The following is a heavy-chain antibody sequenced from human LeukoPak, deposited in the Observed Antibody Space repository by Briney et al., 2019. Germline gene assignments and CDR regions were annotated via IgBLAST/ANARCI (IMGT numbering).Heavy chain of an antibody. CDR2: ISAYNGNT. CDR1: GYTFTSYG. J-gene: IGHJ6*03. D-gene: IGHD2-15*01. CDR3: ARDTHCSGGSCSYYYYYMDV. Sequence: EASVKVSCKASGYTFTSYGISWVRQAPGQGLEWMGWISAYNGNTNYAQKLQGRVTMTTDTSTSTAYMELRSLRSDDTAVYYCARDTHCSGGSCSYYYYYMDVWGKGTTVTVSS. V-gene: IGHV1-18*01.